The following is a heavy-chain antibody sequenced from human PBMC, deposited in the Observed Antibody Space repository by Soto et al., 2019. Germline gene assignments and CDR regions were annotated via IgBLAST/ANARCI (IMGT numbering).Heavy chain of an antibody. CDR3: ATQEVGGSYVYTFDP. J-gene: IGHJ5*02. CDR1: GVSISSHDW. D-gene: IGHD1-26*01. V-gene: IGHV4-4*02. Sequence: SETLSLTCAVSGVSISSHDWWTWVRQPPGKGLEWIGESHYSGSTYYNPSLKSRVTISVDTSKNQFSLKLSSVTAADTAVYYCATQEVGGSYVYTFDPWGQGTLVTVSS. CDR2: SHYSGST.